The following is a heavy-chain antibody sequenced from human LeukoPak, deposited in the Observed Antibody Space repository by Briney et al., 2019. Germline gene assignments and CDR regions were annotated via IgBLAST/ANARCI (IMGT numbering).Heavy chain of an antibody. Sequence: GWSLRLSCTASAFTFSSYGMHWVRQAPSKGLGGVAVICYDGSNKYYADCVEGQFTISRDNSKNTLYLKMNSERAEDTAVYYCARSTMCRGVTYYYYFVMDVWGKGTTVTVSS. CDR1: AFTFSSYG. J-gene: IGHJ6*04. CDR2: ICYDGSNK. V-gene: IGHV3-33*01. D-gene: IGHD3-10*01. CDR3: ARSTMCRGVTYYYYFVMDV.